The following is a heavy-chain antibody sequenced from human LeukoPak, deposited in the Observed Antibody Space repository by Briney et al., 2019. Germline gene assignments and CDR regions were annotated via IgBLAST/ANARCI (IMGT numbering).Heavy chain of an antibody. J-gene: IGHJ6*03. Sequence: GGSLRLSCAASGFTFSDYYMSWIRQAPGKGLEWVSYISSSGSTIYYADSVKGRFTISRDNAKNSLYLQMNSLRAEDTAVYYCARDISDYSNELIDYYYYYMDVWGKGTTVTVSS. CDR3: ARDISDYSNELIDYYYYYMDV. CDR2: ISSSGSTI. V-gene: IGHV3-11*04. CDR1: GFTFSDYY. D-gene: IGHD4-11*01.